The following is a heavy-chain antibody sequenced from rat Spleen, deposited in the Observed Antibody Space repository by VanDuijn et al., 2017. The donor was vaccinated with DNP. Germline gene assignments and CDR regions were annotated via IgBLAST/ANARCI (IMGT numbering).Heavy chain of an antibody. V-gene: IGHV5-25*01. J-gene: IGHJ2*01. CDR3: ARHEDTRGGLFDY. CDR2: ISPSGGST. CDR1: GFTFSNYD. Sequence: EVQLVESGGDLVQPGRSLKLSCAASGFTFSNYDMAWVRQAPTKGLEWVASISPSGGSTYYRDSVKGRFTVSRDNAKSSLYLQMDSLRSEDTATYYCARHEDTRGGLFDYWGQGVMVTVSS. D-gene: IGHD1-7*01.